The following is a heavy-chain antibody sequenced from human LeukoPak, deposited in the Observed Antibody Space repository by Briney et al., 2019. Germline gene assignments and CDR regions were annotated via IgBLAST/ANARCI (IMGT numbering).Heavy chain of an antibody. D-gene: IGHD6-19*01. V-gene: IGHV1-18*01. CDR1: GYTFTSYG. CDR2: ISAYNGNT. Sequence: ASVKVSCKASGYTFTSYGISWVRQAPGQGLEWMGWISAYNGNTNYAQKLQGRVTMTTDTSTSTAYMELRSPRSDDTAVYYCARDEGIAVAGKIGEIDYWGQGTLVTVSS. CDR3: ARDEGIAVAGKIGEIDY. J-gene: IGHJ4*02.